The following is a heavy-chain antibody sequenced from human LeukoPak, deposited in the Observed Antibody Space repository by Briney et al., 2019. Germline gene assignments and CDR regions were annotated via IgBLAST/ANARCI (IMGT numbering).Heavy chain of an antibody. J-gene: IGHJ4*02. V-gene: IGHV3-64*01. CDR3: ARGRSGYSSSWYYFDY. Sequence: PGGPLRLSCAASGFTLSSYAMHWVRQAPGEGLEYVSAISSNGGSTYYANSVKGRFTISRDNSKNTLYLQMGSLRAEDMAVYYCARGRSGYSSSWYYFDYWGQGTLVTVSS. CDR1: GFTLSSYA. CDR2: ISSNGGST. D-gene: IGHD6-13*01.